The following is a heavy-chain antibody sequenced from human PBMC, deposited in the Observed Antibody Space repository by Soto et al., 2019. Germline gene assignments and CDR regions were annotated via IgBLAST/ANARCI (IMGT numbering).Heavy chain of an antibody. J-gene: IGHJ6*02. CDR3: AKTGIAAGGTPERNYYYGMDV. D-gene: IGHD6-13*01. Sequence: QVQLVQSGAEVKKPGSSVKVSCKASGGTFSSYAISWVRQAPGQGLEWMGGIIPIFGTANYAQKFQGRVTITADEATSTAYMELSSLRSEDTAVYYCAKTGIAAGGTPERNYYYGMDVWGQGTTVTVSS. CDR2: IIPIFGTA. CDR1: GGTFSSYA. V-gene: IGHV1-69*12.